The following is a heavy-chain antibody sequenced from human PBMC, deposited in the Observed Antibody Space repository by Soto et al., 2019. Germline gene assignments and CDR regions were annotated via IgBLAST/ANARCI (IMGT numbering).Heavy chain of an antibody. CDR3: ARVAGRGSGSRYFDD. Sequence: QVQLVQSGAEVTKPGASVKVSCKTSGFTFSDFGITWVRQAPGQGLGWVGWGVAGSGNTIYARDFQGRVIVSTDRSTNTAYMELRSPTSDDTALYFCARVAGRGSGSRYFDDWGHGTLVTVSS. D-gene: IGHD3-10*01. CDR1: GFTFSDFG. J-gene: IGHJ4*01. V-gene: IGHV1-18*01. CDR2: GVAGSGNT.